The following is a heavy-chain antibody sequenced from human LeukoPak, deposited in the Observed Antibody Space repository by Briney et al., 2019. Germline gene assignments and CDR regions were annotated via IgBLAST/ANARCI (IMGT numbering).Heavy chain of an antibody. J-gene: IGHJ4*02. CDR1: GFTVSSKY. CDR2: IYIGGSI. D-gene: IGHD2-2*02. V-gene: IGHV3-53*01. Sequence: GSLRLSCAAAGFTVSSKYMSWVRQPPGKGLEWVSVIYIGGSIYYADSVKGRFTISRDISKNTLYLQMNSLRAEDTAMYYCARLGFVVPAVIFDYWGQGTLVTVSS. CDR3: ARLGFVVPAVIFDY.